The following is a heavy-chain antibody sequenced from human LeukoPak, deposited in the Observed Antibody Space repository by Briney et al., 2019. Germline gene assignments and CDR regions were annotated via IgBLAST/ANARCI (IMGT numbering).Heavy chain of an antibody. Sequence: PSETLSLTCTVSGGSISSYYWSWIRQPPGKGLEWIGYIYYSGSTNYNPSLKSRVTISVDTSKNQLSLKLSSVTAADTAVYYCARGKKRSYYYGSGSDYYGMDVWGQGTTVTVSS. CDR3: ARGKKRSYYYGSGSDYYGMDV. J-gene: IGHJ6*02. CDR2: IYYSGST. D-gene: IGHD3-10*01. V-gene: IGHV4-59*08. CDR1: GGSISSYY.